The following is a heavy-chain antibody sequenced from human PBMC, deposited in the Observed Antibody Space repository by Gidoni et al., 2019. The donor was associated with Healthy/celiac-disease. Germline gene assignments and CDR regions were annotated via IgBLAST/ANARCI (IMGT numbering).Heavy chain of an antibody. CDR1: GFTFSSYA. CDR2: ISYDGSNK. D-gene: IGHD6-6*01. V-gene: IGHV3-30*01. J-gene: IGHJ6*02. CDR3: ARDLEQLDWRGTYGMDV. Sequence: QVQLVESGGGVVQPGRSLRLSCAASGFTFSSYAMHWVRQAPGKGLEWVAVISYDGSNKYYADSVKGRFTISRDNSKNTLYLQMNSLRAEDTAVYYCARDLEQLDWRGTYGMDVWGQGTTVTVSS.